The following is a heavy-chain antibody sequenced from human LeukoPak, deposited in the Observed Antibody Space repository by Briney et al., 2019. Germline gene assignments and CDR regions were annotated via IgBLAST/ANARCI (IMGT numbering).Heavy chain of an antibody. CDR3: AVIVVVPAATSTNWFDP. V-gene: IGHV1-69*13. CDR1: GGTFSSYA. D-gene: IGHD2-2*01. J-gene: IGHJ5*02. CDR2: IIPIFGTA. Sequence: VASVKVSCKASGGTFSSYAISWVRQVPGQGLEWMGGIIPIFGTANYAQKFQGRVTITADESTSTAYMELSSLRSEDTAVYYCAVIVVVPAATSTNWFDPWGQGTLVTVSS.